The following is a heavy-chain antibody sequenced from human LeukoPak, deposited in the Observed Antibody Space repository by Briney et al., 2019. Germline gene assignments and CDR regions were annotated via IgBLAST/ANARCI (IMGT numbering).Heavy chain of an antibody. CDR1: GFTFSSYE. CDR2: ISSSGSTI. Sequence: GGSLRLSCAASGFTFSSYEMNWVRQAPEKGLGWVSYISSSGSTIYYTDSVKGRFTISRDNAKNSLYLQMNSLRAEDTAVYYCARARYSSSSSYFDYWGQGTLVTVSS. V-gene: IGHV3-48*03. CDR3: ARARYSSSSSYFDY. J-gene: IGHJ4*02. D-gene: IGHD6-6*01.